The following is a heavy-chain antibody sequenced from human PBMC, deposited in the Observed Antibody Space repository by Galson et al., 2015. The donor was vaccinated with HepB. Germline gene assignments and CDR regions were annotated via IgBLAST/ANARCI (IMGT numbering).Heavy chain of an antibody. V-gene: IGHV1-2*06. J-gene: IGHJ4*02. D-gene: IGHD2-21*02. CDR3: ARVISGLTGDANFKY. CDR1: GYTFNGYH. Sequence: SVKVSCKASGYTFNGYHLHWVRQAPGQGLEWVGLINCNSGDTNYAQKFQGRVTVTRDTSINTAYMELSRLTSDDTAVYYCARVISGLTGDANFKYWGQGTLLPVSS. CDR2: INCNSGDT.